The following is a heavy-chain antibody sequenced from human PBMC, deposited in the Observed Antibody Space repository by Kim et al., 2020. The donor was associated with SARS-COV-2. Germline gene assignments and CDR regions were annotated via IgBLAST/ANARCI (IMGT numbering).Heavy chain of an antibody. V-gene: IGHV4-39*01. CDR2: IYYSGST. J-gene: IGHJ4*02. CDR3: ASLETGTLTD. CDR1: GGSISSSSYY. Sequence: SETLSLTCTVSGGSISSSSYYWGWIRQPPGKGLEWIGSIYYSGSTYYNPSLKSRVTISVDTSKNQFSLKLSSVTAADTAVYYCASLETGTLTDWGQGTLVTVSS. D-gene: IGHD1-1*01.